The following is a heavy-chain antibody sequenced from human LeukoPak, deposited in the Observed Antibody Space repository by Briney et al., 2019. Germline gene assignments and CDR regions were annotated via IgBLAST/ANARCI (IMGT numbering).Heavy chain of an antibody. D-gene: IGHD6-19*01. J-gene: IGHJ4*02. V-gene: IGHV3-7*01. CDR1: GFTFTGYW. Sequence: GGSLRLSCAASGFTFTGYWISWVRQAPGKGREWVANIKQDGSEKYYVDSVKGRFTISRDNAKNSLYLQMNSLRAEDTAVYYCAKDRHPVAVTGRSPGRYFDYWGQGTLVTVSS. CDR2: IKQDGSEK. CDR3: AKDRHPVAVTGRSPGRYFDY.